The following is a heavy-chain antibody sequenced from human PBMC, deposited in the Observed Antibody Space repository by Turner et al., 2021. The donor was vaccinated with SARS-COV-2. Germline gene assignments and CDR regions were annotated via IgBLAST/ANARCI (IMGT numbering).Heavy chain of an antibody. CDR3: ARGSPGEDFYYYGMGV. V-gene: IGHV3-21*01. J-gene: IGHJ6*02. D-gene: IGHD1-1*01. Sequence: EEQLVVSGGGLVKPGWSLRLSCSASEFTFGSYIMNWVRQAPGKGLEWVSSISSSSSYIDYADSVKGRFTISRDNAKDSLYLQMNSLRAEDTAVYYCARGSPGEDFYYYGMGVWGQGTTVTVSS. CDR1: EFTFGSYI. CDR2: ISSSSSYI.